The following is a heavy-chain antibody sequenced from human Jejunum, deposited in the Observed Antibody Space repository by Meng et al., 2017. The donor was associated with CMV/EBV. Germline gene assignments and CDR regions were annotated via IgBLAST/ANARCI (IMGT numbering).Heavy chain of an antibody. Sequence: TFTYYEMSWVRQAPGKGLEWLSYIHRSGSPIYSADSVKGRFTISRDNAKNSLYLQMNSLRVEDTAIYYCARVFQSTFWGGYGTDYWGQGTLVTVSS. CDR3: ARVFQSTFWGGYGTDY. D-gene: IGHD3-3*01. J-gene: IGHJ4*02. V-gene: IGHV3-48*03. CDR2: IHRSGSPI. CDR1: TFTYYE.